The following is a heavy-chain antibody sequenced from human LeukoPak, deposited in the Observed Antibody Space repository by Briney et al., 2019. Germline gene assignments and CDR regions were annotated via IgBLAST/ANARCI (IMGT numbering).Heavy chain of an antibody. J-gene: IGHJ4*02. CDR3: AKAPVTSCRGAYCYPFDS. Sequence: GGSLRLSCAASGFTFNNYVMNWVRQAPGKGLEWVSAISGSGGSTYYADSVKGRFTISRDNSKNTLYLQMNSLRAEDAAVYFCAKAPVTSCRGAYCYPFDSWGQGTLVTVSS. D-gene: IGHD2-21*01. V-gene: IGHV3-23*01. CDR2: ISGSGGST. CDR1: GFTFNNYV.